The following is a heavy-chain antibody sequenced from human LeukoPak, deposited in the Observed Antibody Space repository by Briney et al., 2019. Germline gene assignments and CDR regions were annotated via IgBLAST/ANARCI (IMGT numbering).Heavy chain of an antibody. D-gene: IGHD5-24*01. Sequence: PSETLSLTCTVSGGSISSGGYYWSWIRQHPGKGLEWIGYIYYSGSTYYNPSLKSRVTISVDTSKNQFSLKLSSVTAADTAVYYCARLRDGYPDYWGQGTLVTVSS. CDR2: IYYSGST. CDR1: GGSISSGGYY. J-gene: IGHJ4*02. CDR3: ARLRDGYPDY. V-gene: IGHV4-31*03.